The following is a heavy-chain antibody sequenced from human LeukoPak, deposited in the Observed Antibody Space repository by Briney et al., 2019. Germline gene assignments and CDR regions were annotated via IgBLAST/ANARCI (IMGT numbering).Heavy chain of an antibody. CDR3: ASRGYSYVDY. CDR2: IYHSGST. CDR1: GYSISSGYY. Sequence: PSETLSLTCTVSGYSISSGYYWGWIRQPPGKGLEWIGSIYHSGSTYYNPSLKSRVTISVDTSKNQFSLKLSSVTAADTAVYYCASRGYSYVDYWGQGTLVTVSS. J-gene: IGHJ4*02. D-gene: IGHD5-18*01. V-gene: IGHV4-38-2*02.